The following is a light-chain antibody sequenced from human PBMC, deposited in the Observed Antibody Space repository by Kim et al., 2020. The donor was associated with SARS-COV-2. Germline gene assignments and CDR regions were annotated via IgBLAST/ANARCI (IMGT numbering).Light chain of an antibody. CDR1: KLGDKY. J-gene: IGLJ2*01. CDR2: QDS. V-gene: IGLV3-1*01. CDR3: QAWDSSTVV. Sequence: LAPGQTASITCSGDKLGDKYACWYQQKPDQAPVLVIYQDSKRPSGIPERVSGSNSGNTATLTISGTQAMDEADYYCQAWDSSTVVFGGGTQLTVL.